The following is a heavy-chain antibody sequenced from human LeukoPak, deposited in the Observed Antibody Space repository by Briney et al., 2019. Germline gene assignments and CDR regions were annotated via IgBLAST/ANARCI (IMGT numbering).Heavy chain of an antibody. V-gene: IGHV3-48*04. D-gene: IGHD3-16*01. J-gene: IGHJ4*02. CDR2: ISSGSSPK. CDR1: GFTFDIYG. Sequence: GGSLRLSCAASGFTFDIYGMNWIRRAPGKGLEWVSHISSGSSPKYYADSVRGRFTISRDNAKKSLYLQMNSLRGEDTAVYYCARGDDGAYWGQGTLVTVSS. CDR3: ARGDDGAY.